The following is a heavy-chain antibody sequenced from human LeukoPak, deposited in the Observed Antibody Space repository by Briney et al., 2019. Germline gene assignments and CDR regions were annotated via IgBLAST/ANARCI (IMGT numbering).Heavy chain of an antibody. D-gene: IGHD5-18*01. CDR3: ARENGYSYGPYYFDY. J-gene: IGHJ4*02. V-gene: IGHV4-4*02. CDR2: IYHSGST. CDR1: GGSISSSNW. Sequence: PSGTLSLTCAVSGGSISSSNWWSWVRQPPGKGLEWIGEIYHSGSTNHNPSLKSRVTISVDKSKNQFSLKLSSVTAADTAVYYCARENGYSYGPYYFDYWGQGTLVTVSS.